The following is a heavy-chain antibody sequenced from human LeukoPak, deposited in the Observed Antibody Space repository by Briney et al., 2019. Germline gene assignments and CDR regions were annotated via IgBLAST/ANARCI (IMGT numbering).Heavy chain of an antibody. Sequence: SETLSLTCTVSGGSISSGGYYWSWIRQHPGKGLEWIGYIYYSGSTYYNPSLKSRVTISVDTSKNQFSLKLSSVTAADTAVYYCARALDSSGWLGLDHPLAYFDYWGQGTLVTVSS. V-gene: IGHV4-31*03. D-gene: IGHD6-19*01. CDR1: GGSISSGGYY. CDR2: IYYSGST. CDR3: ARALDSSGWLGLDHPLAYFDY. J-gene: IGHJ4*02.